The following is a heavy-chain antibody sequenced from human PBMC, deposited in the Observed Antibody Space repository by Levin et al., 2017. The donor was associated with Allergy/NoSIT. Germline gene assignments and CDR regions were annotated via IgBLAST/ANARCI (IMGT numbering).Heavy chain of an antibody. V-gene: IGHV4-61*01. D-gene: IGHD5-12*01. CDR1: GGSVSSGTYY. CDR3: ARNRIIVAGGNDYYYGMDV. CDR2: INYRGVT. J-gene: IGHJ6*02. Sequence: SETLSLTCSVSGGSVSSGTYYWSWIRRPPGTGLEWIGYINYRGVTKYNPSLKSRVTISVDTAKNEFSLKVTSVTAADTAVYYCARNRIIVAGGNDYYYGMDVWGQGTTVTVSS.